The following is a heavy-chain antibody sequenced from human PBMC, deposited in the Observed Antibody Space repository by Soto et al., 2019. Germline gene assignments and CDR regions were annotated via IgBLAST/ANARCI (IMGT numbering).Heavy chain of an antibody. V-gene: IGHV4-59*01. J-gene: IGHJ6*02. CDR3: AGGEWFGELFYYYYYGMDV. CDR1: GGSISSYY. D-gene: IGHD3-10*01. Sequence: PSETLSLTCTVSGGSISSYYWSWIRQPPGKGLEWIGYIYYSGSTNYNPSLKSRVTISVDTSKNQFSLKLSSVTAADTAVFYCAGGEWFGELFYYYYYGMDVWGQGTTVTVSS. CDR2: IYYSGST.